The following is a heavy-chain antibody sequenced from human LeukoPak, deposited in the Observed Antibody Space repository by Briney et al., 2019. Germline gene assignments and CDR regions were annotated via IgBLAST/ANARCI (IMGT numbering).Heavy chain of an antibody. CDR3: ARDHGDYDVVYYYYYMDV. Sequence: GASVKVSCKASGYTFTGYYMHWVRQAPGQGLEWMGRINPNSGGTNYAQKFQGGVTMTRDTSISTAYMELSRLRSDDTAVYYCARDHGDYDVVYYYYYMDVWGKGTTVTVSS. CDR2: INPNSGGT. J-gene: IGHJ6*03. CDR1: GYTFTGYY. D-gene: IGHD4-17*01. V-gene: IGHV1-2*06.